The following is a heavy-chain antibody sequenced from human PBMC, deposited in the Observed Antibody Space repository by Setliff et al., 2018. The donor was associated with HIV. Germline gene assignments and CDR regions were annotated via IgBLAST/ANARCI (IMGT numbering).Heavy chain of an antibody. V-gene: IGHV4-38-2*01. D-gene: IGHD6-13*01. J-gene: IGHJ4*02. Sequence: SETLSLTCAVSGYSISSGYYWGWIRQTTGKGLELIGSLYHSGNTYYNPSLTSRVTISVNTSKNQFSLKLSSVTAADTAVYYCARQRRAAAGPDYWCQGTLVTVSS. CDR3: ARQRRAAAGPDY. CDR1: GYSISSGYY. CDR2: LYHSGNT.